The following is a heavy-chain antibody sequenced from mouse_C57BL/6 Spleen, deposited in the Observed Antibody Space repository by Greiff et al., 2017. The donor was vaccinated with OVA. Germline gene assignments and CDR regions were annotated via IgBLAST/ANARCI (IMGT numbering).Heavy chain of an antibody. J-gene: IGHJ4*01. CDR1: GYTFTSYW. CDR3: ARGRHGSSYGAMDY. CDR2: IHPNSGST. V-gene: IGHV1-64*01. Sequence: QVQLQQSGAELVKPGASVKLSCKASGYTFTSYWMHWVKQRPGQGLEWIGMIHPNSGSTNYNEKFKSKATLTVDKSSSTAYMQLSSLTSEDSAVYYCARGRHGSSYGAMDYWGQGTSVTVSS. D-gene: IGHD1-1*01.